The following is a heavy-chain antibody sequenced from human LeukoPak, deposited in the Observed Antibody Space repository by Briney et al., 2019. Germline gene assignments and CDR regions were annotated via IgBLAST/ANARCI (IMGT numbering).Heavy chain of an antibody. Sequence: GGSLRLSCAASGFTFSNAWMNWVRQAPGKGLEWVGRIKSKTDGETTDYAAPVKGRFTISRDDSKDTLYLQMNSLKTEDTAVYYCTTDRSRDGYNYVVYWGQGTLVTVSS. J-gene: IGHJ4*02. D-gene: IGHD5-24*01. CDR3: TTDRSRDGYNYVVY. CDR1: GFTFSNAW. V-gene: IGHV3-15*07. CDR2: IKSKTDGETT.